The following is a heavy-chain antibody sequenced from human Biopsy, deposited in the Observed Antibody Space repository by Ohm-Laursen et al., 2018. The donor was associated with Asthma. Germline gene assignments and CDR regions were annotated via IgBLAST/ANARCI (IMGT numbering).Heavy chain of an antibody. J-gene: IGHJ6*02. Sequence: GASVKVSCKAPGGTFSNFAISWVRQAPGQGLEWLGGIMTVFGTTNYAQKFQGRVTITADESTSTAYMEVTSLRSEDTAIYYCARCQVGYSSGWSLLLKKIYYSGMDVWGRGTTVIVSS. CDR2: IMTVFGTT. D-gene: IGHD6-19*01. CDR1: GGTFSNFA. V-gene: IGHV1-69*13. CDR3: ARCQVGYSSGWSLLLKKIYYSGMDV.